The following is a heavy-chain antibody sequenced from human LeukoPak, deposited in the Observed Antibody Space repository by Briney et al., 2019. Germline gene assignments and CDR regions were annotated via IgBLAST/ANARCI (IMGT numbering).Heavy chain of an antibody. CDR3: ARDRTSSRFLKYFHS. CDR2: FHHRVNT. D-gene: IGHD6-6*01. Sequence: NPSETLSLTCAVYGGPFSGHYWSWIRQPPGKGLEWIGFFHHRVNTYYNPSLKSRVAISVDTSKNQFSLKLSSVTAADTAVYYCARDRTSSRFLKYFHSWGQGTLVTVSS. J-gene: IGHJ1*01. V-gene: IGHV4-34*01. CDR1: GGPFSGHY.